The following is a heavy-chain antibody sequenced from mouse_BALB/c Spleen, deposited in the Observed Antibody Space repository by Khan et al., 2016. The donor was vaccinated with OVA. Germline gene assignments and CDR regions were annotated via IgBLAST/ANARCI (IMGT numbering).Heavy chain of an antibody. V-gene: IGHV2-6-1*01. Sequence: QVQLKQSGPGLVAPSQSLSITCTISGFSLTNYGVHWVRQPPGKGLEWLVVIWSDGSTSYNSALKSRLIISKDNSKSPVFLKMNSLQTDDTAMYYCARQPYYHYYIMDYWGQGTSVTVSS. CDR1: GFSLTNYG. CDR3: ARQPYYHYYIMDY. D-gene: IGHD2-10*01. J-gene: IGHJ4*01. CDR2: IWSDGST.